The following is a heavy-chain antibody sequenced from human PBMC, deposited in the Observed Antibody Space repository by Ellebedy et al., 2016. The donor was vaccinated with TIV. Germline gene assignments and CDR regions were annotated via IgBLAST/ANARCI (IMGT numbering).Heavy chain of an antibody. CDR3: AKRGHYDSSGYYAPFDY. CDR2: ISGSGTNT. V-gene: IGHV3-23*01. D-gene: IGHD3-22*01. J-gene: IGHJ4*02. CDR1: GITFSNYG. Sequence: GESLKISXAASGITFSNYGMSWVRQAPGKGLEWVSAISGSGTNTYYADSVRGRFTISRDKSKTTLYLQMNSLRAEDSAVYYCAKRGHYDSSGYYAPFDYWGQGTLVTVSS.